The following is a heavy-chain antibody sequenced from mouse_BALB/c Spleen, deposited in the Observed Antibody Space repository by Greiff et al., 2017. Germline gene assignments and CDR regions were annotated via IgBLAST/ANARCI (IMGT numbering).Heavy chain of an antibody. CDR2: IDPENGNT. J-gene: IGHJ2*01. Sequence: VQLQQSGAELVRPGALVKLSCKASGFNIKDYYMHWVKQRPEQGLEWIGWIDPENGNTIYDPKFQGKASITADTSSNTAYLQLSSLTSEDTAVYYCALYDGYFHFDYWGQGTTLTVSS. CDR3: ALYDGYFHFDY. D-gene: IGHD2-3*01. V-gene: IGHV14-1*02. CDR1: GFNIKDYY.